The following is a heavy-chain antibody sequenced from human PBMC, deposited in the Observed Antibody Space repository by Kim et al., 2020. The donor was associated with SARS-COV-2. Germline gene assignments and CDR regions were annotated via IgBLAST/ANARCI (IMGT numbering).Heavy chain of an antibody. J-gene: IGHJ4*02. Sequence: ANSVKGRFNISRDNTTNTLNLQMNSQRAEDTAVYYCAKGPTTLSGTTAYWGQGTLVTVSS. D-gene: IGHD1-7*01. V-gene: IGHV3-23*01. CDR3: AKGPTTLSGTTAY.